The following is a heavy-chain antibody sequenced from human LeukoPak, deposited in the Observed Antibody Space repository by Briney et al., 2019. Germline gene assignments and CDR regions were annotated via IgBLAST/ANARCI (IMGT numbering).Heavy chain of an antibody. D-gene: IGHD6-13*01. J-gene: IGHJ3*02. CDR1: GFTFSSYA. CDR3: ARGGIAAAGREAFDI. V-gene: IGHV3-30-3*01. Sequence: GGSLRLSCAASGFTFSSYAVHWVRQAPGKGLEWVAVISYDGSNKYYADSVKGRFTISRDNSKNTLYLQMNSLRAEDTAVYYCARGGIAAAGREAFDIWGQGTMVTVSS. CDR2: ISYDGSNK.